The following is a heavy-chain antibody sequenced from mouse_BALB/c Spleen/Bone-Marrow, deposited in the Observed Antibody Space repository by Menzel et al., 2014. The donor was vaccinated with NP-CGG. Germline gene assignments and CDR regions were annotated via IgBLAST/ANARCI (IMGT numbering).Heavy chain of an antibody. D-gene: IGHD1-2*01. Sequence: VQLQQSGAELVKPGASVKLSCKASGYTFTRYWMEWVKQRPGQGLEWIGEINPSNGRTNYNEKFKSKATLTVDKSSSPAYMQLSSLTSEDSAVYYCAREAYYGPDYWGQGTTLTVSS. CDR1: GYTFTRYW. J-gene: IGHJ2*01. V-gene: IGHV1S81*02. CDR3: AREAYYGPDY. CDR2: INPSNGRT.